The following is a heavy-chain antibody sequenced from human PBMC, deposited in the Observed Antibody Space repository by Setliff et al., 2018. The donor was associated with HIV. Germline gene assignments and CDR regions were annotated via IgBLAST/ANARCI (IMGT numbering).Heavy chain of an antibody. J-gene: IGHJ6*02. CDR3: TRAGYGHGFDI. CDR1: GFTFSNYW. Sequence: GGSLRLSCAVSGFTFSNYWMHWVRQVPGKGLEWVGRIANKADSHTIQYAASVQGRFTISRDDSKNSLYLQMSNLQAEDTALYYCTRAGYGHGFDIWGQGTRVTVSS. CDR2: IANKADSHTI. V-gene: IGHV3-72*01. D-gene: IGHD5-18*01.